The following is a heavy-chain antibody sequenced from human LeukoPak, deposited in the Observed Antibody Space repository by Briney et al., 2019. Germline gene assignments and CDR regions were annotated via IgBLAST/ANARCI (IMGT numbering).Heavy chain of an antibody. J-gene: IGHJ3*01. CDR2: IKQDGSEK. V-gene: IGHV3-7*01. Sequence: GESLRLSCAASGCTLSSYWMSWVRQAPGKGLERVANIKQDGSEKYYVDSVKGRFTISRDNAKNSLYLQMNSLRAEDTAVYYCARVSFRWAFDLWGQGTMVPVSS. CDR3: ARVSFRWAFDL. CDR1: GCTLSSYW. D-gene: IGHD2-15*01.